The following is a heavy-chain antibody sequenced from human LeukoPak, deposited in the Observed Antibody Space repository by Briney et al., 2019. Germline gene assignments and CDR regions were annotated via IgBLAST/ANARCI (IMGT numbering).Heavy chain of an antibody. J-gene: IGHJ4*02. Sequence: PGGSLRLSCAASGFTFDDYGMSWLRQAPGKGLEGVSGINWNGGSTGYADSVNGRFTISRDNAKNSLYLQMNSLRAEDTALYYCASSKVGATFFDYWGQGTLVTVSS. CDR1: GFTFDDYG. D-gene: IGHD1-26*01. CDR3: ASSKVGATFFDY. V-gene: IGHV3-20*04. CDR2: INWNGGST.